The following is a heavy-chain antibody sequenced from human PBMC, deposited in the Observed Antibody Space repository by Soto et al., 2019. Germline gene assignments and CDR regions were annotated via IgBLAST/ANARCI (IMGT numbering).Heavy chain of an antibody. D-gene: IGHD3-10*01. Sequence: HVQLVQSGAEVKKPGSSVRVSCKVSGGTFSSHAINWLRQAPGQGLEWMGVIIPITETPNNAEKFQGRVTITADKSTTIVYMELSSLTFDDTAVYFCARGNKGPGHYGPGSQGWYGPWGQGTLVTVSS. CDR2: IIPITETP. CDR3: ARGNKGPGHYGPGSQGWYGP. CDR1: GGTFSSHA. J-gene: IGHJ5*02. V-gene: IGHV1-69*06.